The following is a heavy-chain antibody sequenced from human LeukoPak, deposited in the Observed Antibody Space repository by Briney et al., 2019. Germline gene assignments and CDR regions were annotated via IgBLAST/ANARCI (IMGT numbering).Heavy chain of an antibody. J-gene: IGHJ4*02. CDR2: INHSGST. CDR3: ARGVASRVFDH. D-gene: IGHD2-15*01. CDR1: GGSFSGYY. Sequence: PSETLSLTCAVYGGSFSGYYWSWIRQPPGKGLEWIGEINHSGSTNYNPSLKSRVTISVDTSKNQFSLQLNSVTPEDTAVYYCARGVASRVFDHWGQGTLVTVSS. V-gene: IGHV4-34*01.